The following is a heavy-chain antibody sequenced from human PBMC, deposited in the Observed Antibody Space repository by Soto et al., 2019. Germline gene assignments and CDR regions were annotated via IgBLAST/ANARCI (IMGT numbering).Heavy chain of an antibody. D-gene: IGHD1-1*01. CDR2: ISCSGSST. CDR3: AKEPKPALEPLDY. J-gene: IGHJ4*02. V-gene: IGHV3-23*01. Sequence: PGGSLRLSCAASGFTFSSYAMSWVRQAPGKGLEWVSIISCSGSSTYYAGSVKGRFTISRDNSKNTLYLQMNSLRAEDTAVYYCAKEPKPALEPLDYWGQGTLVTVSS. CDR1: GFTFSSYA.